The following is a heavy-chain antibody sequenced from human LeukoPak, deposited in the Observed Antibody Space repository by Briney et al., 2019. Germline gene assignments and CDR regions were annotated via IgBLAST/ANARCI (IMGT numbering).Heavy chain of an antibody. CDR3: ARLTYYYDSSGYYYYYFDY. V-gene: IGHV4-59*08. CDR1: GGSISSYY. CDR2: IYYSGST. J-gene: IGHJ4*02. D-gene: IGHD3-22*01. Sequence: SETLSLICTVSGGSISSYYWSWIRQPPGKGLEWIGYIYYSGSTNYSPSLKSRVTISVDTSKNQFSLKLSSVTAADTAVYYCARLTYYYDSSGYYYYYFDYWGQGTLVTVSS.